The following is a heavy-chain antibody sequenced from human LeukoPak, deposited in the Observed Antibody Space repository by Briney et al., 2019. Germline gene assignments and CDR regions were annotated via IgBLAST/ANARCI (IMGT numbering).Heavy chain of an antibody. CDR1: GYIFTGYY. J-gene: IGHJ4*02. CDR2: INPNSGGT. CDR3: ARHKADSSGFSFDY. D-gene: IGHD3-22*01. Sequence: ASVKVSCKASGYIFTGYYMHWVRQAPGQGLEWMGRINPNSGGTNYAQKFQGRVTISVGTSKNQFSLKLSSVTAADTAVYYCARHKADSSGFSFDYWGQGTLVTVSS. V-gene: IGHV1-2*06.